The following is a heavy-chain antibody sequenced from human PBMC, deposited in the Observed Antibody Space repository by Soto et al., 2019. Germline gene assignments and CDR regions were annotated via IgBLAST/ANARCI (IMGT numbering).Heavy chain of an antibody. Sequence: QMQLQESGPGLVKPSETLSLTCTVSNGSISTTSYNWGWIRQSPGKGLEWIGTIFYTGTTSYNPSLKGRVTITVDTSNNQCSLKLASVTAADTAVYYCARHGSFWGQGILVVVSS. D-gene: IGHD3-16*02. CDR1: NGSISTTSYN. V-gene: IGHV4-39*01. CDR2: IFYTGTT. CDR3: ARHGSF. J-gene: IGHJ4*02.